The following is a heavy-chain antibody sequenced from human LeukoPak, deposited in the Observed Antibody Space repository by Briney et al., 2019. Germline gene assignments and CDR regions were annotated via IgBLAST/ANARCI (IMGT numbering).Heavy chain of an antibody. D-gene: IGHD4-23*01. CDR2: ISSSSSYI. J-gene: IGHJ4*02. Sequence: GGSLRLSCTASGFIFSSFTMNWVRKAPGKGLEWISSISSSSSYIYYADSVKGRFTVSRDNAKNSLYLQMISLGAEDTAVYYCARDAYGANSADYWGQGTLVTVSS. CDR1: GFIFSSFT. CDR3: ARDAYGANSADY. V-gene: IGHV3-21*01.